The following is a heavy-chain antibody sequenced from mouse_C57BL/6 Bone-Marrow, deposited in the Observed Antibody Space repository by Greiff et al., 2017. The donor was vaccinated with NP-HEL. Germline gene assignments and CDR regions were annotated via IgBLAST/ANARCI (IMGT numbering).Heavy chain of an antibody. V-gene: IGHV1-47*01. CDR2: FHPYNDDT. D-gene: IGHD1-1*01. CDR1: GYTFTTYP. Sequence: VQRVESGAELVKPGASVKMSCKASGYTFTTYPIEWMKQNHGKSLEWIGNFHPYNDDTKYNEKFKGKATLTVEKSSSTVYLELSRLTSDDSAVYYCARGTVVAHWYFDVWGTGTTVTVSS. J-gene: IGHJ1*03. CDR3: ARGTVVAHWYFDV.